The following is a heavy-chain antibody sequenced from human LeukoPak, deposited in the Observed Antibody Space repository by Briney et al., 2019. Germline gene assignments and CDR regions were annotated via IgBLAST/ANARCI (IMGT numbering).Heavy chain of an antibody. CDR2: MNPNSGNT. Sequence: ASVKVSCKASGYTFTSYDINWVRQATGQGLEWMGWMNPNSGNTGYAQKFQGRVTITRNTSISTAYMELSGLRSEDTAVYYCARAGQKFGGYSQGYFDYWGQGTLVTVSS. CDR3: ARAGQKFGGYSQGYFDY. D-gene: IGHD3-22*01. J-gene: IGHJ4*02. CDR1: GYTFTSYD. V-gene: IGHV1-8*03.